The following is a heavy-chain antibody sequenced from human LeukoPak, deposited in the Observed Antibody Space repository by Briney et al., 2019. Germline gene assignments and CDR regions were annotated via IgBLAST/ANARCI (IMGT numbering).Heavy chain of an antibody. CDR2: IKQDGSEK. D-gene: IGHD6-13*01. V-gene: IGHV3-7*01. CDR3: ASRYSSSWYYYYYYMDV. J-gene: IGHJ6*03. CDR1: GFTVSSNS. Sequence: GGSLRLSCTVSGFTVSSNSMSWVRQAPGKGLEWVANIKQDGSEKYYVDSVKGRFTISRDNAKNSLYLQMNSLRAEDTAVYYCASRYSSSWYYYYYYMDVWGKGTTVTVSS.